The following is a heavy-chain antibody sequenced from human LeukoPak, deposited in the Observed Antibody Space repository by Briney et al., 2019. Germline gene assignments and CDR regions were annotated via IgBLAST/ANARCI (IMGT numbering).Heavy chain of an antibody. CDR2: ISSSSNYI. J-gene: IGHJ4*02. V-gene: IGHV3-21*01. D-gene: IGHD1-1*01. Sequence: NPGGSLRLSCAASGFTFSSYSMNWVRQAPGKGLEWVSSISSSSNYIYYADSVKGRFTISRDNSKNSLYLQMNSLRAEDTAVYYCAGEQDWNDRGGLDYWGQGTLVIVSS. CDR1: GFTFSSYS. CDR3: AGEQDWNDRGGLDY.